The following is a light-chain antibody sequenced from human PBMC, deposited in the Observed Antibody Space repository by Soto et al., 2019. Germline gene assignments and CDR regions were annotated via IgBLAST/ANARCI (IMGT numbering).Light chain of an antibody. CDR3: QQYNKWPIT. Sequence: VMTQSPATLSMSPGEGATLSCRASQSVRSNVAWYYQKPGQAPRLLIYRPSSRAAGLPDRFSGSGSETEFTLTITTLQSEDFAVYYCQQYNKWPITFGQGTRLEIK. V-gene: IGKV3-15*01. CDR1: QSVRSN. J-gene: IGKJ5*01. CDR2: RPS.